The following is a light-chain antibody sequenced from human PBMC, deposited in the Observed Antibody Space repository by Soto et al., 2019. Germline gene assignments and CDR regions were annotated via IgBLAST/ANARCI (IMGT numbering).Light chain of an antibody. CDR2: DAS. V-gene: IGKV1-5*01. Sequence: DIQMTQSPSTLSASVGDRVTITCRASQSISSWLAWYQQKPGKAPKLLIYDASSLESGVPSRFSGSGSGTEFTLTISSLQPDDLATYYCQQYNSYSQGFTFGPGTKVDIK. J-gene: IGKJ3*01. CDR3: QQYNSYSQGFT. CDR1: QSISSW.